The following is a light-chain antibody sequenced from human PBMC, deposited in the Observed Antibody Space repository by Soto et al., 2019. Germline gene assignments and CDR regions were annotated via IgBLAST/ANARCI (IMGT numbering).Light chain of an antibody. CDR1: SSDVGNYNY. V-gene: IGLV2-14*01. CDR2: EVS. CDR3: SSYTTISTRYV. Sequence: QSALTQPASVSGSPGQSITISCTGTSSDVGNYNYVSWYQQHPGKAPKLMIFEVSNRPSGVSNRFSGSKSGNTASLTISELQPEDEADYYCSSYTTISTRYVFGTGTKVTVL. J-gene: IGLJ1*01.